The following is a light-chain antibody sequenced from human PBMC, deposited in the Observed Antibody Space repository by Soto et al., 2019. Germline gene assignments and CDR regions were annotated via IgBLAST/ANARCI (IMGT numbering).Light chain of an antibody. J-gene: IGLJ3*02. CDR3: SSYTSSNTLV. CDR2: DVS. Sequence: QSALTQPASVSGSPGQSITISCTGTSSDVGSYNNVSWYQQHPDNAPKLMIYDVSNRPSGVSNRFSGSKSGNTASLTISGLQAEDEADYYCSSYTSSNTLVFGGGTKVTVL. V-gene: IGLV2-14*01. CDR1: SSDVGSYNN.